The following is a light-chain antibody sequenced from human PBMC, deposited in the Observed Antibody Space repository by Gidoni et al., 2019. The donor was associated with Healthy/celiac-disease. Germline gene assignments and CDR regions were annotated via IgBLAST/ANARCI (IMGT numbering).Light chain of an antibody. CDR2: AAS. Sequence: AIQITKSPSSLSASLGDRVTITYRASQGIRNDLGWYQQKPGKAPKLLIYAASSLQSRVPSRFSGSGSGTDFTLTISSLQPEDFATYYCLQDYNYPLTFGQGTRLEIK. CDR3: LQDYNYPLT. CDR1: QGIRND. V-gene: IGKV1-6*01. J-gene: IGKJ5*01.